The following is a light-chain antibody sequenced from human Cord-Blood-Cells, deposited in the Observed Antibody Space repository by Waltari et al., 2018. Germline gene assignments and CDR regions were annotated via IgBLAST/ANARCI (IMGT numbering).Light chain of an antibody. J-gene: IGKJ1*01. CDR2: AAS. Sequence: RVTITCRASQSISSYLNWYQQKPGKAPKLLIYAASSLQSGVPSRFSGSGSGTDFTLTISSLQPEDFATYYCQQSYSTPRTFDQGTKVEIK. CDR3: QQSYSTPRT. V-gene: IGKV1-39*01. CDR1: QSISSY.